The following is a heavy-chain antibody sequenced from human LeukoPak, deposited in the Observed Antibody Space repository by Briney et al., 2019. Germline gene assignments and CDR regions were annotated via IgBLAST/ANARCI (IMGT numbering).Heavy chain of an antibody. V-gene: IGHV3-7*01. D-gene: IGHD3-3*01. CDR1: GFTFSSYW. J-gene: IGHJ3*02. Sequence: PGGSLRLSCAASGFTFSSYWMTWVRQAPGKGLEWVANIIPDGSEKYYVDSVKGRFTISRDNAKNSLYLQMNSLRAEDTAVYYCAREWGGYLLGAFDIWGQGTMVTVSS. CDR3: AREWGGYLLGAFDI. CDR2: IIPDGSEK.